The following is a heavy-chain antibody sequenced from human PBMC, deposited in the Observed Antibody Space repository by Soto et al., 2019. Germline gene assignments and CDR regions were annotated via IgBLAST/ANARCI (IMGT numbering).Heavy chain of an antibody. J-gene: IGHJ4*02. Sequence: ASVTVSCKASGYTFTGHYIHWVRQAPEQGPEWMGEIGPESGATRYAQKFQGRVTMTRDMSITTVYMELNNLTAADTAVYFCARVKATLYRHYYFDYWGQGTPVTVSS. V-gene: IGHV1-2*02. CDR3: ARVKATLYRHYYFDY. D-gene: IGHD5-12*01. CDR2: IGPESGAT. CDR1: GYTFTGHY.